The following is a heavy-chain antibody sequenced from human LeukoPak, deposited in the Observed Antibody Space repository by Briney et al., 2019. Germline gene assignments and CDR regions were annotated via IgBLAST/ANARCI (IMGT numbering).Heavy chain of an antibody. V-gene: IGHV3-43*02. CDR2: ISGDGGST. J-gene: IGHJ6*02. Sequence: PGGSLRLSCAASGFTFDDYAMHWVRQAPGKGLEWVSLISGDGGSTYYADSVKGRFTISRDNSKNSLYLQMNSLRTEDTALYYCAKDLLHIVATIETNYYYYYYGMDIWGQGTTVTVSS. CDR3: AKDLLHIVATIETNYYYYYYGMDI. CDR1: GFTFDDYA. D-gene: IGHD5-12*01.